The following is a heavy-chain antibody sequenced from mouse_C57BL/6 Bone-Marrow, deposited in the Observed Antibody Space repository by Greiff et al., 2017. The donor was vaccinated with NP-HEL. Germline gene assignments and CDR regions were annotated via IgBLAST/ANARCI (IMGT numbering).Heavy chain of an antibody. CDR2: IDPSDSYT. Sequence: QVQLQQPGAELVKPGASVKLSCKASGYTFPSYWLQWVKQRPGQGLEWIGEIDPSDSYTNYNQKFKSKATLTVDTSSRTAYMQLSSLTSEDSAVYYCARGLSYFDVWGTGTTVTVSS. V-gene: IGHV1-50*01. J-gene: IGHJ1*03. D-gene: IGHD1-1*02. CDR1: GYTFPSYW. CDR3: ARGLSYFDV.